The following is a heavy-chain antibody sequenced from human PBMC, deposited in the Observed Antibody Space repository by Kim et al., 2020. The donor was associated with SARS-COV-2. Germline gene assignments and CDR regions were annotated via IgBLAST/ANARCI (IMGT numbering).Heavy chain of an antibody. CDR1: GYTFTSYY. D-gene: IGHD3-9*01. CDR3: ARVEGILTGYFPSFGPPDY. Sequence: ASVKVSCKASGYTFTSYYMHWVRQAPGQGLEWMGIINPSGGSTSYAQKFQGRVTMTRDTSTSTVYMELSSLRSEDTAVYYCARVEGILTGYFPSFGPPDYWGQGTLVTVSS. J-gene: IGHJ4*02. CDR2: INPSGGST. V-gene: IGHV1-46*01.